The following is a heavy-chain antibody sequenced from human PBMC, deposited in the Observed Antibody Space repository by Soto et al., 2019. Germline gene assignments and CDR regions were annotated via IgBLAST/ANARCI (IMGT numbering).Heavy chain of an antibody. J-gene: IGHJ4*02. CDR2: IYYSGST. Sequence: ETLSLTCTVSGGSISSSSYYWGWIRQPPGKGLEWIGSIYYSGSTYYNPSLKSRVTISVDTSKNQFSLKLSSVTAADTAVYYCASRSVYCSGGSCYRRGYFDYWGQGTLVTVSS. V-gene: IGHV4-39*01. D-gene: IGHD2-15*01. CDR3: ASRSVYCSGGSCYRRGYFDY. CDR1: GGSISSSSYY.